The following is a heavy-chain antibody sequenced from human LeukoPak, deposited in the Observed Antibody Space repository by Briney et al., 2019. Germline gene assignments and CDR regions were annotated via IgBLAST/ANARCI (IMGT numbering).Heavy chain of an antibody. Sequence: GGSLRLSCAASGFTFSSYAMSWVRQAPGKGLEWVSAISGSGGSTYYADSVKGRFTISRDNSKNTLYLQMNSLRAEDTAVYYCAKAPYSRYGDNYYFDYWGQGTLVTVSS. D-gene: IGHD4-17*01. J-gene: IGHJ4*02. CDR2: ISGSGGST. V-gene: IGHV3-23*01. CDR3: AKAPYSRYGDNYYFDY. CDR1: GFTFSSYA.